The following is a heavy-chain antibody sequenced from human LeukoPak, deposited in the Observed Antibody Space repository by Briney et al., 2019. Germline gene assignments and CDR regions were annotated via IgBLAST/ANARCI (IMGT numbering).Heavy chain of an antibody. CDR3: ARAAYCGGDCYSEMNY. J-gene: IGHJ4*02. CDR1: GFTFSSYE. D-gene: IGHD2-21*02. Sequence: GGSLRLSCAASGFTFSSYEMNWVRQAPGKGLEWVSGISGSGGSTYYADSVKGRFTISRDNAKNTLYLQMNSLRAEDTAVYYCARAAYCGGDCYSEMNYWGQGTLVTVSS. V-gene: IGHV3-23*01. CDR2: ISGSGGST.